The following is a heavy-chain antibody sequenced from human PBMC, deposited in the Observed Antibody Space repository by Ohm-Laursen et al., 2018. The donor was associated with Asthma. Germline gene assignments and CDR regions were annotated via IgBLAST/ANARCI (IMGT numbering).Heavy chain of an antibody. D-gene: IGHD3-16*01. Sequence: SLRLSCTASGFTLSPYDMNWVRQAPGKGLEWVSSISGSRSNTYYSDSVKGRFTISRDNAKNSLYLQMNSLRAEDTAVYYCARVLGGYWGQGTLVTVSS. CDR1: GFTLSPYD. CDR2: ISGSRSNT. V-gene: IGHV3-21*04. J-gene: IGHJ4*02. CDR3: ARVLGGY.